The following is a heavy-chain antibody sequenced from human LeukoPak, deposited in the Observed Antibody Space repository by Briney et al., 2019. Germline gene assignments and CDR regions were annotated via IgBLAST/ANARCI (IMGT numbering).Heavy chain of an antibody. Sequence: PAETLSLTCTVSGGSISSYYWCWIRQPAGKGLEWIGRIYTSGSTNYNPSLKSRVTMSVDTSKNQFSLKLSSVTAADTAVYYCARDRSSWRFDYWGQGTLVTVSS. D-gene: IGHD6-13*01. CDR1: GGSISSYY. CDR3: ARDRSSWRFDY. J-gene: IGHJ4*02. CDR2: IYTSGST. V-gene: IGHV4-4*07.